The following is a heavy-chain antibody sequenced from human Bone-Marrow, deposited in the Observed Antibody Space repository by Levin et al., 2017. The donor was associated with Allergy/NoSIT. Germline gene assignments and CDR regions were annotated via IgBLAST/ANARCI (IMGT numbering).Heavy chain of an antibody. CDR3: AKSATLSGVALNYFDY. J-gene: IGHJ4*02. CDR1: GYSFDNYW. CDR2: ISNSGGTK. V-gene: IGHV3-23*01. Sequence: GESLKISCKGSGYSFDNYWIGWVRQAPGKGLEWVSAISNSGGTKYYADSVKGRFTISRDYSGNTLYLAMNRLRADDTAIYYCAKSATLSGVALNYFDYWGQGTLVTVSS. D-gene: IGHD3-3*01.